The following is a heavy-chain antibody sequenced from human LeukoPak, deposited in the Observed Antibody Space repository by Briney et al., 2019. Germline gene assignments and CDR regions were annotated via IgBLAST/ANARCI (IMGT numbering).Heavy chain of an antibody. V-gene: IGHV1-3*01. CDR3: ARDKRYDILTGSPLDY. Sequence: KFQGRVTITRDTSASTAYMELSSLRYEDTAVYYCARDKRYDILTGSPLDYWGQGTLVTVSS. J-gene: IGHJ4*02. D-gene: IGHD3-9*01.